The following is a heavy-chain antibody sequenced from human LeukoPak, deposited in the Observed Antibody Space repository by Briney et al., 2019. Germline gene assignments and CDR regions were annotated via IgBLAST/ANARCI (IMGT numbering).Heavy chain of an antibody. CDR3: AKELLLWFGESPYGMDV. CDR1: GFTFSSYA. D-gene: IGHD3-10*01. Sequence: PGGSLRLSCAASGFTFSSYAMHWVRQAPGKGLEWVAVISYDGSNKYYADSVKGRFTISRDNSKNTLYLQMNSLRAEDTAVYYCAKELLLWFGESPYGMDVWGQGTTVTVSS. V-gene: IGHV3-30*18. CDR2: ISYDGSNK. J-gene: IGHJ6*02.